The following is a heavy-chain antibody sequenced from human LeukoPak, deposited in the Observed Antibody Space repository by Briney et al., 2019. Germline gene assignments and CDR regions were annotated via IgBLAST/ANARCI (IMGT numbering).Heavy chain of an antibody. CDR1: GGSISSYY. D-gene: IGHD6-6*01. J-gene: IGHJ4*02. V-gene: IGHV4-4*07. Sequence: SETLSLTCTVSGGSISSYYWSWIRQPAGKGLEWIGRIYTSGSTNYNPSLKSRVTISVDKSKDQFSLKLSSVTAADTAVYYCARALYSSSSYFDYWGQGTLVTVSS. CDR2: IYTSGST. CDR3: ARALYSSSSYFDY.